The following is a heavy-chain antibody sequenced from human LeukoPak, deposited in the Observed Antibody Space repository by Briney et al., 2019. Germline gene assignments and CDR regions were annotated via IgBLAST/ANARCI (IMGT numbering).Heavy chain of an antibody. CDR3: ARHPLVTMIVGGFDY. Sequence: PSETLSLTCTVSGGSISGSSYYWGWIRQPPGKGLEWIGSIYYSGSTYYNPSLKSRVTISVDTSKNQFSLKLSSVTAADTAVYYCARHPLVTMIVGGFDYWGQGTLVTVSS. V-gene: IGHV4-39*01. CDR2: IYYSGST. J-gene: IGHJ4*02. CDR1: GGSISGSSYY. D-gene: IGHD3-22*01.